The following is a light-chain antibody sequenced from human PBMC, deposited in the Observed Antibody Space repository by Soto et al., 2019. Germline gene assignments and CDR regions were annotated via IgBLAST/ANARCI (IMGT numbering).Light chain of an antibody. Sequence: QSVLTQPASVSGSPGQSITISCTGTRADVGGYNFVSWYQQHPGKAPTLIISEVTNRPSGVSNRFSGSKSGNTASLTISGLQAEDEADYYCCSYAGSSTYVFGTGTKVTVL. CDR3: CSYAGSSTYV. V-gene: IGLV2-23*02. J-gene: IGLJ1*01. CDR2: EVT. CDR1: RADVGGYNF.